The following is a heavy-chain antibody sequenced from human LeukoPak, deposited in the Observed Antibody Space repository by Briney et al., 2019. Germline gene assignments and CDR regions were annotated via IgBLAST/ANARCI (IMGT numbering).Heavy chain of an antibody. CDR3: ARDEGGGATTRYYYYMDV. Sequence: VKDSCKSSRGTFSSDVISWVRQAPGQGVEWMGGIIPIFGTANYAQKFQGRVTITADESTSTVYMELSSLRYEDTAVYYCARDEGGGATTRYYYYMDVWGKGTTVTVSS. V-gene: IGHV1-69*13. J-gene: IGHJ6*03. CDR2: IIPIFGTA. D-gene: IGHD3-16*01. CDR1: RGTFSSDV.